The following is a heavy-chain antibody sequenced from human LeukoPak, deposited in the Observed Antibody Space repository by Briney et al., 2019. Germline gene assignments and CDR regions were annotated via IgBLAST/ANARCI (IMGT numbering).Heavy chain of an antibody. J-gene: IGHJ2*01. D-gene: IGHD5-18*01. Sequence: ASVKVSCKASGYTFTSYYMHWVRQAPGQGLEWMGIINPSGGSTSYAQKFQGRVTMTRDTSTSTVYMELSGLRSEDTAVYYCARGRYSYGSSTYWYFDLWGRGTLVTVSS. V-gene: IGHV1-46*01. CDR1: GYTFTSYY. CDR3: ARGRYSYGSSTYWYFDL. CDR2: INPSGGST.